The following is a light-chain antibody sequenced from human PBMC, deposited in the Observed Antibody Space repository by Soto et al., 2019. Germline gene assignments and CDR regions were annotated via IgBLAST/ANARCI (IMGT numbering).Light chain of an antibody. Sequence: DIQMTQSPSTLSESVGDRVTITCRASQSIGNWLAWYQQKPGKAPKLLIYDASSLESGVPSRFSGSGSGTEFTLTISSLQPDDFATYYCQQYNSYSSTFGHGTKVDIK. V-gene: IGKV1-5*01. J-gene: IGKJ1*01. CDR2: DAS. CDR1: QSIGNW. CDR3: QQYNSYSST.